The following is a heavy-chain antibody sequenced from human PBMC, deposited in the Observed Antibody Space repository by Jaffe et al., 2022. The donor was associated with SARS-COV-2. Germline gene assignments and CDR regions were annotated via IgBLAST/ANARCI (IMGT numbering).Heavy chain of an antibody. D-gene: IGHD3-16*01. CDR2: FKGGNDNT. Sequence: EVQLVESGGGLVQPGGSLRLSCAASGFIFGSYAMSWVRQAPGKGLEWVSGFKGGNDNTYYADSVKGRFTISRDNSKNTLYLQMNSLRAEDTAVYYCAKLRSPNDNQVWGSWGQGTLVTVSS. CDR3: AKLRSPNDNQVWGS. J-gene: IGHJ4*02. V-gene: IGHV3-23*04. CDR1: GFIFGSYA.